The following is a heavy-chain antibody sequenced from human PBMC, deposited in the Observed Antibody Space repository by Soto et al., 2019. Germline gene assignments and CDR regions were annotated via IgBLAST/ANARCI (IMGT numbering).Heavy chain of an antibody. CDR1: GYIFVNYG. CDR3: VIVDNYVIPTPQDV. J-gene: IGHJ6*02. Sequence: QVQLVQSGDEVKKPGASVKVSCKASGYIFVNYGIAWVRQAPGQGLEWMGWISPYTRNTHSATKVQGRLTMTTDTSTSTAYMDLGSLTSDDTAVYYCVIVDNYVIPTPQDVWGQGTTVTVSS. D-gene: IGHD3-16*02. CDR2: ISPYTRNT. V-gene: IGHV1-18*01.